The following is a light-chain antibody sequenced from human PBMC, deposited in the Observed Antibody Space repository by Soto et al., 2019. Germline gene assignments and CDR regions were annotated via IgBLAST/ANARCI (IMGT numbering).Light chain of an antibody. CDR2: GND. CDR1: NSNIGAAYD. J-gene: IGLJ1*01. CDR3: QSYDSSLSGYV. V-gene: IGLV1-40*01. Sequence: QSVLTQPPSVSGAPGQKVTISCTGSNSNIGAAYDVNWYQHLPGTAPKLLIYGNDNRPSGVPDRFSGSKSGTSASLAITGLRAEEEADYSRQSYDSSLSGYVFGAGTKLPVL.